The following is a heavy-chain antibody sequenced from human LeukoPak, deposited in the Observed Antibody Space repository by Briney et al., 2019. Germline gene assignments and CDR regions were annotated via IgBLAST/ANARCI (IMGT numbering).Heavy chain of an antibody. D-gene: IGHD3-9*01. CDR2: ISGSGGST. J-gene: IGHJ4*02. CDR1: GFTFRTYA. CDR3: AKEGDFYDILADY. Sequence: GGSLRLSCAASGFTFRTYAMSWVRQAPGKGLEWVSGISGSGGSTYYADSVKGRFTISRDNSKNTLYLQMNSLRAEDTAVYYCAKEGDFYDILADYWGQGTLVTVSS. V-gene: IGHV3-23*01.